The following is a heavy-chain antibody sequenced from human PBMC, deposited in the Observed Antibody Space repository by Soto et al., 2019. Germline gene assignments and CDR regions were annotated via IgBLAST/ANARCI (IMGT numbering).Heavy chain of an antibody. J-gene: IGHJ6*02. Sequence: PSETLSLTCTVSGGSIRNYYWSWIRQPPGKGLEWIGYIYDSGSTYYNPSLKSRVTISLDTSKNQFSLKLSPVTTADTAVYYCARDGGFGSRGYYGMDVWGQGTTVTVSS. D-gene: IGHD3-10*01. CDR2: IYDSGST. CDR3: ARDGGFGSRGYYGMDV. V-gene: IGHV4-59*01. CDR1: GGSIRNYY.